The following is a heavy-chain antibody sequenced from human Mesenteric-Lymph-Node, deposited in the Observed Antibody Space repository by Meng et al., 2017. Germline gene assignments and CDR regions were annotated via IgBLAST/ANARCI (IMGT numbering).Heavy chain of an antibody. CDR1: GGTFSSYA. CDR3: ARDRDSGSYFDY. D-gene: IGHD1-26*01. CDR2: IIPIFGTA. Sequence: QVQMVQVGAEVKKPGSSVRVSCKASGGTFSSYAISWVRQAPGQGLEWMGGIIPIFGTANYAQKFQGRVTITADESTSTAYMELSSLRSEDTAVYYCARDRDSGSYFDYWGQGTLVTVSS. J-gene: IGHJ4*02. V-gene: IGHV1-69*01.